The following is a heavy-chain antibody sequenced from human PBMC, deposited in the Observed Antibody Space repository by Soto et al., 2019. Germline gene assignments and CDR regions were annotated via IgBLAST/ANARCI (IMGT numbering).Heavy chain of an antibody. J-gene: IGHJ6*02. CDR3: ARHPGGRGYYYGMDV. V-gene: IGHV1-69*12. D-gene: IGHD2-15*01. CDR2: IIPLFCTA. Sequence: QVQLVQSGAEVKKPGSSVKVSCKASGGTFSSNAISWVRHAPGPGLEWMGGIIPLFCTANYAQKFQGRVTTTADESTSTADMELSSLRSEDPAVYYCARHPGGRGYYYGMDVWGQGTTVTVS. CDR1: GGTFSSNA.